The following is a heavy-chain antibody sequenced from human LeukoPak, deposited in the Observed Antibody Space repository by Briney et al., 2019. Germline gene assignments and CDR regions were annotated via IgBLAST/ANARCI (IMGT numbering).Heavy chain of an antibody. CDR3: ARLSANSSAYFFDY. CDR1: GFTVGSNY. D-gene: IGHD3-22*01. Sequence: GGYLRLYCAASGFTVGSNYMSWVRQAPGKGLEWVSIIYRGGSTNYADSVKGRFTISRDTSKNTLYLQMNSLRAEDTAVYYCARLSANSSAYFFDYWGQGTLVTVSS. J-gene: IGHJ4*02. CDR2: IYRGGST. V-gene: IGHV3-66*04.